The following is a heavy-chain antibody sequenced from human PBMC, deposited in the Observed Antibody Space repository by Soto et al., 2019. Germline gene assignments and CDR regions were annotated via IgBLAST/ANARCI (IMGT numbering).Heavy chain of an antibody. D-gene: IGHD3-3*01. CDR1: GGSISSGGYS. V-gene: IGHV4-30-2*01. J-gene: IGHJ5*02. CDR2: IYHSGST. CDR3: ARVKNFWSGYWFDL. Sequence: SETLSLTCAVSGGSISSGGYSWSWIRQPPGKGLEWIGYIYHSGSTYYNPSLKSRVTISVDRSKNQFSLKLSSVTAADTAVYYCARVKNFWSGYWFDLWGQGTLVTVSS.